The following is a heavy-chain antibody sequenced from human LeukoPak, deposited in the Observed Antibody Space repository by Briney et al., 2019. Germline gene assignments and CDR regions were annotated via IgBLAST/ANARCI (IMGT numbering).Heavy chain of an antibody. CDR2: ISYDGSNK. Sequence: QPGGSLRLSCAASGFTFSSYGMHWVRQAPGKGLDWVAVISYDGSNKYYADSVKGRFTISRDNSKNTLYLQMNSLRAEDTAVYYCARDRDGQLPHPEYYYYGMDVWGQGTTVTVSS. D-gene: IGHD2-2*01. J-gene: IGHJ6*02. CDR1: GFTFSSYG. CDR3: ARDRDGQLPHPEYYYYGMDV. V-gene: IGHV3-30*03.